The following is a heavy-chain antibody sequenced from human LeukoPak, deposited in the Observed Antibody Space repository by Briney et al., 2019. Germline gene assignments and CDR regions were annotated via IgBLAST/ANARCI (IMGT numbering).Heavy chain of an antibody. D-gene: IGHD3-22*01. V-gene: IGHV3-21*01. CDR1: GFTFSSYS. CDR2: ISSSSRYK. J-gene: IGHJ4*02. CDR3: ARDLDDSSRYYPSGRDY. Sequence: PGGALRLSCAASGFTFSSYSMNGVRQAPGKGLEGGASISSSSRYKYYADAGKGRFTIYRDNDKKRLCGEKNSLRAEDTAVYYCARDLDDSSRYYPSGRDYWGQGTLVTVSS.